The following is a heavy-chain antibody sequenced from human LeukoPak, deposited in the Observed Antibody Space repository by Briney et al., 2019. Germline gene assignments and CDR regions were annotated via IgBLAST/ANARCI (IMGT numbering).Heavy chain of an antibody. J-gene: IGHJ4*02. V-gene: IGHV4-59*01. CDR1: GGSLHRSF. D-gene: IGHD3/OR15-3a*01. Sequence: PSETLSLTCVVSGGSLHRSFWTWVRQPPGKGLEWIGRIYSSGTTDYSPSLKSRLTISIDTSKNQFSLRLASVTAADTADYYCGRRPAVDGPIDNWGQGILVAVSS. CDR3: GRRPAVDGPIDN. CDR2: IYSSGTT.